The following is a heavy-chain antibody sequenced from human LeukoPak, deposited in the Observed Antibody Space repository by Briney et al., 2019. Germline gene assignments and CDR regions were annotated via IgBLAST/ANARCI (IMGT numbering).Heavy chain of an antibody. D-gene: IGHD2-2*01. J-gene: IGHJ6*02. Sequence: GGSLRLSCAASGFIFSSYAMHWVRQAPGKGLEWVAVTSYDGRNQYYADSVKGRFTISRDNSKNTLYLQMNSLRAEDTAVYYCAKDRGYCSSTSCPYYYYGMDVWGQGTTVTVSS. CDR3: AKDRGYCSSTSCPYYYYGMDV. CDR2: TSYDGRNQ. CDR1: GFIFSSYA. V-gene: IGHV3-30*04.